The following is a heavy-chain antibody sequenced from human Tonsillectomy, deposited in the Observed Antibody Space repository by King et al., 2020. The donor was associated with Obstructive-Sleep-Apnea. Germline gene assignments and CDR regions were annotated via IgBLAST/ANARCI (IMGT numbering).Heavy chain of an antibody. D-gene: IGHD3-10*01. V-gene: IGHV3-30*04. J-gene: IGHJ4*02. CDR1: GFTFSTNV. Sequence: VQLVESGGGVVQPGRSLRLSCAASGFTFSTNVMHWVRQAPGKGLEWVAVMSYDGSNKYYSDSVKGRFTISRDKSKNTLYLQMNSLRPEDTAVYYCARDLLLWFGDETPNYFDYWGQGTLVTVSS. CDR2: MSYDGSNK. CDR3: ARDLLLWFGDETPNYFDY.